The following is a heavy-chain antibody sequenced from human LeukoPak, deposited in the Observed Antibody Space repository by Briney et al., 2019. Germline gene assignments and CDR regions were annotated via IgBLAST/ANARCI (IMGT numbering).Heavy chain of an antibody. CDR1: GGTFSSYA. D-gene: IGHD3-10*01. V-gene: IGHV1-18*01. Sequence: ASVKVSCKASGGTFSSYAISWVRQAPGQGLEWMGWISAYNGNTNYAQKLQGRDTMTTDTSTSTAYMELRSLRSDDTAVYYCARGLYYYGSGSYYNGDYWGQGTLVTVSS. J-gene: IGHJ4*02. CDR3: ARGLYYYGSGSYYNGDY. CDR2: ISAYNGNT.